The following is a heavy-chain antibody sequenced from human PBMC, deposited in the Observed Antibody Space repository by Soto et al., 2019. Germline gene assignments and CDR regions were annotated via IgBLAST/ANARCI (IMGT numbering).Heavy chain of an antibody. Sequence: PGGSLRLSCAASGFTFSSYSMNWVRQAPGKGLEWVSYISSSSSTIYYADSVKGRFTISRDNAKNSLYLQMNSLRDEDTAVCYCARDLRGVADFLYYGMDVWGQGTTVTVSS. CDR2: ISSSSSTI. CDR3: ARDLRGVADFLYYGMDV. V-gene: IGHV3-48*02. CDR1: GFTFSSYS. D-gene: IGHD6-19*01. J-gene: IGHJ6*02.